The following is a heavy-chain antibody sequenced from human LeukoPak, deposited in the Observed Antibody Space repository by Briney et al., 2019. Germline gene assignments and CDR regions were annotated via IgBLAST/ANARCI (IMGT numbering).Heavy chain of an antibody. CDR2: ISSGSGTI. D-gene: IGHD3-10*01. CDR1: GFIFSSYS. J-gene: IGHJ4*02. Sequence: GGSLRLSCAASGFIFSSYSMNWGRQAPGRGLEWLSYISSGSGTIYYADSVKGRFTVSRDNAKNSVYLQMNSLRDEDTAVYYCARGGNIDFWGQGTLVTVSS. CDR3: ARGGNIDF. V-gene: IGHV3-48*02.